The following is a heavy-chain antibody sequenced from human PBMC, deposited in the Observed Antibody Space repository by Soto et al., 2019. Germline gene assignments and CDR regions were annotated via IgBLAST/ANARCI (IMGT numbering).Heavy chain of an antibody. D-gene: IGHD3-10*01. CDR3: TRYSSCNSGNYFTCCTHAMDV. Sequence: PRESLKISCQGSGYSFTNYWITWVRQMPGKGLDWLGRVDPTDSYSNYSPSFQGHVTISADKSISTAYLQWSSLKASDTAMYYCTRYSSCNSGNYFTCCTHAMDVCGHWTRVTVS. CDR2: VDPTDSYS. J-gene: IGHJ6*02. V-gene: IGHV5-10-1*01. CDR1: GYSFTNYW.